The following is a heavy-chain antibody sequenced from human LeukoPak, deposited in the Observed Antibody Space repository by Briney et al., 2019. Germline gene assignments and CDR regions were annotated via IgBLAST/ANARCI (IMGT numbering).Heavy chain of an antibody. D-gene: IGHD1-1*01. CDR1: TDTFNNYG. CDR3: ARSWAVQNTFYYFDD. Sequence: PWASVKVSCKASTDTFNNYGIVWVRQAPGQGLEWMGGIVPVFETIDYAQKFQGRVTLSADDSTTTAYMELNSLRSEDTAVYYRARSWAVQNTFYYFDDWGQGTLVTVSS. CDR2: IVPVFETI. J-gene: IGHJ4*02. V-gene: IGHV1-69*13.